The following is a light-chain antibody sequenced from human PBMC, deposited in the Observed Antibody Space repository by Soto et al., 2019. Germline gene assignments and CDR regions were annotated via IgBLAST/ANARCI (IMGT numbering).Light chain of an antibody. J-gene: IGLJ2*01. CDR3: QTWDTGARVV. Sequence: QHVLTQSPSASASLGASVKLTCTLSSGHSSYAIAWHQQQPEKGPRYLMKLSSDGSHSKGDGIPDRFSGSSSEAERYLTSSSPQSVDEADYYCQTWDTGARVVFGGGTKLTV. V-gene: IGLV4-69*01. CDR1: SGHSSYA. CDR2: LSSDGSH.